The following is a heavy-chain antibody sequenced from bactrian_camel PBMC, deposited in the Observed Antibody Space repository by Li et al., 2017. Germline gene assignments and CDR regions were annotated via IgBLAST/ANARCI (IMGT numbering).Heavy chain of an antibody. CDR3: AQGRRYYNY. CDR1: FFILDDFD. CDR2: ISGDGST. J-gene: IGHJ4*01. D-gene: IGHD1*01. Sequence: DVQLVESGGGSVQTGRSLRLSCKPSFFILDDFDMMWYRQIPGNECELVASISGDGSTYYTDSVKGRFTVSRDNAKNTASLQMNSLNAEDTALYYCAQGRRYYNYWGQGTQVTVS. V-gene: IGHV3S10*01.